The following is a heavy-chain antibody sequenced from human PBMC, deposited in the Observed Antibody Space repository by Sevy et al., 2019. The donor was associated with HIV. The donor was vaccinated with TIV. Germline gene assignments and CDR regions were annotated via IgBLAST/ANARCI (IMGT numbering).Heavy chain of an antibody. CDR2: FDPEDGET. V-gene: IGHV1-24*01. CDR3: AMIDLIVEATNGFDY. J-gene: IGHJ4*02. Sequence: ASVKVSCKVSGHTLTELSMHWVRQAPGKGLEWMGGFDPEDGETVYAQNFQGRVTMTEDTSTDTAYMALSSLRSEDTAVYYFAMIDLIVEATNGFDYWGQGSLVTVSS. D-gene: IGHD1-26*01. CDR1: GHTLTELS.